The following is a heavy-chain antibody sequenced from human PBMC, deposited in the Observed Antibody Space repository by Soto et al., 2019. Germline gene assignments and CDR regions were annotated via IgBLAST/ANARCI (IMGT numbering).Heavy chain of an antibody. CDR1: GYTFTSYY. Sequence: ASVKVSCKASGYTFTSYYMHWVPQAPGQGLEWMGIINSSGGSTSYAQKFQGRVTMTRDTSTSTVYMELSSLRSEDTAVYYCARVRGYSSSWYALDRNYYYYGVDVWGQGTTVTVSS. CDR2: INSSGGST. D-gene: IGHD6-13*01. CDR3: ARVRGYSSSWYALDRNYYYYGVDV. V-gene: IGHV1-46*01. J-gene: IGHJ6*02.